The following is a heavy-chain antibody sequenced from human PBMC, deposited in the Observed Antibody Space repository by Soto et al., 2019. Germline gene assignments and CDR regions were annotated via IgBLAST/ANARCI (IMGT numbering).Heavy chain of an antibody. J-gene: IGHJ4*02. D-gene: IGHD3-10*01. Sequence: ASVKVSCKASGYTFTSYGISWVRQAPGQGLEWMGWISAYNGNTNYAQKLQGRVTMTTDTSTSTAYMELRSLRSDDTVVYYCARGHTITMVRGVIITLFDYWGQGTLVTVSS. CDR1: GYTFTSYG. CDR2: ISAYNGNT. CDR3: ARGHTITMVRGVIITLFDY. V-gene: IGHV1-18*01.